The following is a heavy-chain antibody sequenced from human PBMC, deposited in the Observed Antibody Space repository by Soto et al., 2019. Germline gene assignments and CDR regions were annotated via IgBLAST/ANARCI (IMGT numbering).Heavy chain of an antibody. CDR1: GDSVSSNSAA. CDR3: ARDQCSGGSCYFRFWFDP. CDR2: TYYRSKWYN. Sequence: SQTLSLTCAISGDSVSSNSAAWNWIRQSPSRGLEWLGRTYYRSKWYNDYAVSVKSRITINPDTSKNQFSLQLNSVTPEDTAVYYCARDQCSGGSCYFRFWFDPWGQGTLVTVSS. J-gene: IGHJ5*02. D-gene: IGHD2-15*01. V-gene: IGHV6-1*01.